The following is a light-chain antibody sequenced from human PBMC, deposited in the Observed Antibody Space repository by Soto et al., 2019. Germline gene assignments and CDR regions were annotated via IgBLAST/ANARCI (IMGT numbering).Light chain of an antibody. CDR2: RND. J-gene: IGLJ2*01. CDR3: AAWDDSLSSVF. V-gene: IGLV1-47*01. Sequence: QSVLTQPPSASGTPGQRVTISCSGSRSNIGNRHVFWYQQLPGTAPKLLIYRNDQRPSGVPDRFSGSKSGTSASLAISGLRSEDDDDYSCAAWDDSLSSVFFGGGTKLTVL. CDR1: RSNIGNRH.